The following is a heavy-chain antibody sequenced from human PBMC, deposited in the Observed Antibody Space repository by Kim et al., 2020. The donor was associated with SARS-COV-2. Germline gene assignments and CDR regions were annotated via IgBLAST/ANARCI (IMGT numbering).Heavy chain of an antibody. Sequence: SETLSLTCAVSGGSISSSNWWSWVRQPPGKGLEWIGEIYHSGSTNYNPSLKSRVTISVDKSKNQFSLKLSSVTAADTAVYYCAGGRPLGFKGGWFDPWGQGTLVSVSS. CDR2: IYHSGST. J-gene: IGHJ5*02. D-gene: IGHD2-15*01. CDR1: GGSISSSNW. V-gene: IGHV4-4*02. CDR3: AGGRPLGFKGGWFDP.